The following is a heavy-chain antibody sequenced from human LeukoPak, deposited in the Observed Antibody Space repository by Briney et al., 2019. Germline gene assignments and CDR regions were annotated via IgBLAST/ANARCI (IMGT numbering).Heavy chain of an antibody. J-gene: IGHJ4*02. CDR2: IVNGGSDT. CDR3: AKIDYGGDD. D-gene: IGHD4-23*01. V-gene: IGHV3-74*01. Sequence: GGSLRLSCAASGFSFGNYWMHWVRQAPGKGLVWVSRIVNGGSDTIYADSVKGRFTISRDNAKNSLYLQMNSLRAEDTALYYCAKIDYGGDDWGQGTLVTVSS. CDR1: GFSFGNYW.